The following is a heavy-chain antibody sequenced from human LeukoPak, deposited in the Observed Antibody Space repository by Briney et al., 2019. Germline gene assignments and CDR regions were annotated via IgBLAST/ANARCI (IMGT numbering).Heavy chain of an antibody. D-gene: IGHD3-22*01. Sequence: GGSLRLSCAASGFTVSSNYMSWVRQAPGKGLEWVSVISSSGSTYYADSVKGRFTISRDNSKNTLYLQMNSLRAVDKAVYYCARGGDSSGSIRSAFDIWGQGTMVTVSS. CDR2: ISSSGST. V-gene: IGHV3-53*01. CDR3: ARGGDSSGSIRSAFDI. J-gene: IGHJ3*02. CDR1: GFTVSSNY.